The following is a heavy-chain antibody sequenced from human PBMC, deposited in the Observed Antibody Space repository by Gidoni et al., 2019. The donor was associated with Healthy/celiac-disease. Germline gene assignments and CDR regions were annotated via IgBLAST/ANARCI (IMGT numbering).Heavy chain of an antibody. CDR1: GGTFSSYA. CDR2: IIPIFGTA. CDR3: ARVRTYYDILTGYYMWGEHLDY. V-gene: IGHV1-69*06. D-gene: IGHD3-9*01. J-gene: IGHJ4*02. Sequence: EVKKPGSSVKVSCKASGGTFSSYAISWVRQAPGQGLEWMGGIIPIFGTANYAQKFQGRVTITADKSTSTAYMELSSLRSEDTAVYYCARVRTYYDILTGYYMWGEHLDYWSQGTLVTVSS.